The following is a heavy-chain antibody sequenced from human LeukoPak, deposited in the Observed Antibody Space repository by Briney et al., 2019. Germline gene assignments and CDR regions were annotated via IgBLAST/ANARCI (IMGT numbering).Heavy chain of an antibody. Sequence: SETLSLTCTVSGGSISSYYWSWIRQPPGKGLEWIAYLFYSGSTDYNPSLESRVTISVDTSKNRFSLKLSSVTAADTAVFYCARAYYGSGFDYWGQGTLVPVSS. CDR2: LFYSGST. CDR1: GGSISSYY. CDR3: ARAYYGSGFDY. D-gene: IGHD3-10*01. J-gene: IGHJ4*02. V-gene: IGHV4-59*12.